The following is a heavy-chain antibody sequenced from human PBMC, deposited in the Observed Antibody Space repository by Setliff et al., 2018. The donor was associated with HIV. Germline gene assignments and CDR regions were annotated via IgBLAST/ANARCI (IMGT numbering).Heavy chain of an antibody. V-gene: IGHV1-69*02. D-gene: IGHD5-12*01. CDR1: GGTFSSYT. J-gene: IGHJ6*03. CDR3: ARSDIVATISGYYYYMDV. Sequence: SVKVSCKASGGTFSSYTISWVRQAPGQGLEWMGRIIPILGIANYAQKFQGRVTITADKSTSTAYMELSSLRSEDTAVYYCARSDIVATISGYYYYMDVWGKGTTVTVSS. CDR2: IIPILGIA.